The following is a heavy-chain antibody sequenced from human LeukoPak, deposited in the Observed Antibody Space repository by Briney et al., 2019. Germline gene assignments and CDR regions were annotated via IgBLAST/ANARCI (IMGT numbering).Heavy chain of an antibody. J-gene: IGHJ4*02. Sequence: PGGPLSLSWEASGLIFSTYGMHGVRQAPAKGLEWVAVIWYDGSNKYYADSVKGRFTISRDNSKNTLYLQMNSLRAEDTAVYYCAKDRDTAMEIDYWGQGTLVTVSS. V-gene: IGHV3-33*06. D-gene: IGHD5-18*01. CDR1: GLIFSTYG. CDR2: IWYDGSNK. CDR3: AKDRDTAMEIDY.